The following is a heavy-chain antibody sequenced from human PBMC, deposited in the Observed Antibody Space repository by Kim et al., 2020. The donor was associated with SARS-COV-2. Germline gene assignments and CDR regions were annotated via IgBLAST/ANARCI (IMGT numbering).Heavy chain of an antibody. V-gene: IGHV1-18*01. Sequence: ASVKVSCKASGYTFTSYGISWVRQAPGQGLEWMGWISAYNGNTNYAQKLQGRVTMTTDTSTSTAYMELRSLRSDDTAVYYCARDSRYYYDSSGLLDYWGQGTLVTVSS. CDR1: GYTFTSYG. D-gene: IGHD3-22*01. J-gene: IGHJ4*02. CDR2: ISAYNGNT. CDR3: ARDSRYYYDSSGLLDY.